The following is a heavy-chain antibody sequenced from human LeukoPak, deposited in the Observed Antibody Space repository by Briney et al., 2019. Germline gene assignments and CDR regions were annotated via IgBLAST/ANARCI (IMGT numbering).Heavy chain of an antibody. CDR2: INPNSGGT. J-gene: IGHJ4*02. D-gene: IGHD6-19*01. CDR1: GYTFTGYY. Sequence: ASAKVSCKASGYTFTGYYMHWVRQAPGQGLEWMGWINPNSGGTNYAQKFQGRVTMTRDTSISTAYMELSRLRSDDTAVYYCARVVAVAGTGGYFDYWGQGTLVTVSS. V-gene: IGHV1-2*02. CDR3: ARVVAVAGTGGYFDY.